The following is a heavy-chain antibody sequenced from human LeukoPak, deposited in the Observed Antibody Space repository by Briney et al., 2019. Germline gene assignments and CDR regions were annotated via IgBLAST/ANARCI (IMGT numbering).Heavy chain of an antibody. V-gene: IGHV1-2*04. CDR2: INPNSGGT. CDR1: GYTFTGYY. D-gene: IGHD6-13*01. Sequence: ASVKVSCKASGYTFTGYYMHWVRQAPGQGLEWMGWINPNSGGTNYAQKFQGWVTMTRDTSISTAYMELSRLRSDGTAVYYCARDRIAAAPYGMDVWGQGTTVTVSS. J-gene: IGHJ6*02. CDR3: ARDRIAAAPYGMDV.